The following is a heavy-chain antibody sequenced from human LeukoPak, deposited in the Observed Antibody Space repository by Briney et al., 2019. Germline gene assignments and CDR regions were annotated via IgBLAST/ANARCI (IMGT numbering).Heavy chain of an antibody. CDR2: ISASGGST. CDR3: ARSGRGGAFDM. D-gene: IGHD1-26*01. CDR1: GFTFSSYA. Sequence: GGSLRLSCAASGFTFSSYAMTWVRQAPGKGLEWVSAISASGGSTYYADSVKGRFAISRDNSKNTLYLQMNSLRAEDTAVYYCARSGRGGAFDMWGQGTMVTVSS. J-gene: IGHJ3*02. V-gene: IGHV3-23*01.